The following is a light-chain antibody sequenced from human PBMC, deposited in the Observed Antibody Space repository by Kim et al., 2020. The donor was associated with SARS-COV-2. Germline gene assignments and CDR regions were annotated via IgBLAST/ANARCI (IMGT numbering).Light chain of an antibody. CDR2: DNN. J-gene: IGLJ3*02. Sequence: RGTITCTESRSNIGAGYDVHWYQQLIGTAPKRLTYDNNNRPSGVPDRVSGSKAGTSASLAITGLQAEDEADYYFQSYDSSLSGSVFGGGTKLTVL. V-gene: IGLV1-40*01. CDR1: RSNIGAGYD. CDR3: QSYDSSLSGSV.